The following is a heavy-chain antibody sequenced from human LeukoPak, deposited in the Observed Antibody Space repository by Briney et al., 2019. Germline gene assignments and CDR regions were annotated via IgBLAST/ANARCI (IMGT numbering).Heavy chain of an antibody. J-gene: IGHJ4*02. V-gene: IGHV4-39*01. CDR2: IYYSGST. CDR1: GGSISSSSYY. Sequence: PSETLSLTCTVSGGSISSSSYYWGWIRQPPGKGLEWIGSIYYSGSTYYNPSLKSRVTISVDTSKNQFSLKLSSVTAADTAVYYCARKQWLVHYYFDYWGQGTLVTVSS. CDR3: ARKQWLVHYYFDY. D-gene: IGHD6-19*01.